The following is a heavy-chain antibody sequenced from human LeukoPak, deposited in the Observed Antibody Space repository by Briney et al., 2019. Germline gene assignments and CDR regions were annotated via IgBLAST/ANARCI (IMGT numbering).Heavy chain of an antibody. CDR2: IVVGSGNT. V-gene: IGHV1-58*02. CDR1: GFTFTSSA. J-gene: IGHJ4*02. D-gene: IGHD5-12*01. Sequence: SVKVSCKASGFTFTSSAMQWVRQARGQRLEWIGWIVVGSGNTNYAQKFQERVTITRDMSTSTAYMELSSLRSEDTAVYYCAAVRGNGWLRLDYFDYWGQGTLVTVSS. CDR3: AAVRGNGWLRLDYFDY.